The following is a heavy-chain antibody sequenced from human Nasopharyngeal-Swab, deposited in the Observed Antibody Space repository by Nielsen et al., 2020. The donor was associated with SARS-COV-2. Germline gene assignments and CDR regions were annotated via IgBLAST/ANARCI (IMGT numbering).Heavy chain of an antibody. V-gene: IGHV4-61*01. CDR1: GGSISSGSIRSYY. D-gene: IGHD1-26*01. CDR3: AREVVGGLVDS. Sequence: SETLSLTCTVSGGSISSGSIRSYYWSWIRQPPGKGLEWIGYFSYTGITKYNPSLKGRVTMSVDMSKNQFSLKLTSVAAADTAVYYCAREVVGGLVDSWGQGTLVTVSS. CDR2: FSYTGIT. J-gene: IGHJ4*02.